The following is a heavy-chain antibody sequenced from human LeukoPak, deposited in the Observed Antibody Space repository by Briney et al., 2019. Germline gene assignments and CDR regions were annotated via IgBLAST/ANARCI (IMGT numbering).Heavy chain of an antibody. CDR3: ARDRLGVGSSLDY. Sequence: GGSLRLSCAASGFTFRGYSMNWVRQAPGKGLEWVSSISNGGTYIYYIDSVKGRFTISRDNSKNTLYLQMNSLRAEDTAVYYCARDRLGVGSSLDYWGQGTLVTVSS. V-gene: IGHV3-21*01. J-gene: IGHJ4*02. D-gene: IGHD6-13*01. CDR1: GFTFRGYS. CDR2: ISNGGTYI.